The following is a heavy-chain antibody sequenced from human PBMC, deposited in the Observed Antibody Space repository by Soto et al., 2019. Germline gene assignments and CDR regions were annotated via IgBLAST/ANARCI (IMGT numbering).Heavy chain of an antibody. CDR1: GGTFSSYA. Sequence: SVKVSCKASGGTFSSYAISWVRQAPGQGLEWMGGIIPIFGTANYAQKFQGRVTMTWDTSITTAYMELSSLRSEDTAVYFCARGIKYGAYSRWFDPWGQGTLVTVSS. V-gene: IGHV1-69*06. D-gene: IGHD4-17*01. CDR3: ARGIKYGAYSRWFDP. CDR2: IIPIFGTA. J-gene: IGHJ5*02.